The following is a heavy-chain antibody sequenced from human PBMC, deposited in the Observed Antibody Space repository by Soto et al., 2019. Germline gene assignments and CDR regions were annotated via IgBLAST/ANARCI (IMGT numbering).Heavy chain of an antibody. Sequence: GGSLRLSCAASGFTFSSYAMSWVHQAPGKGLEWVSAISGSGGSTYYADSVKGRFTISRDNSKNTLYLQMNSLRAEDTAVYYCAKVSLTGSIPAYPNYYYYYGMDVWGQGTTVTVSS. J-gene: IGHJ6*02. V-gene: IGHV3-23*01. CDR3: AKVSLTGSIPAYPNYYYYYGMDV. CDR1: GFTFSSYA. CDR2: ISGSGGST. D-gene: IGHD3-9*01.